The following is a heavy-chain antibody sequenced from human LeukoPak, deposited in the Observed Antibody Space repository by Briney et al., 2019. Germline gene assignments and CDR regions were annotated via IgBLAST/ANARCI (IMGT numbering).Heavy chain of an antibody. J-gene: IGHJ4*02. V-gene: IGHV3-53*01. CDR2: IYSGGST. CDR1: GFTVSSNY. CDR3: ASLHWLVVF. D-gene: IGHD6-19*01. Sequence: GGSLRLSCAASGFTVSSNYMSWVRQAPGKGLEWVLVIYSGGSTYYADSVKGRFTISRDNSKNTLYLQMNSLRADDTAVYYCASLHWLVVFWGQGTLGTVSS.